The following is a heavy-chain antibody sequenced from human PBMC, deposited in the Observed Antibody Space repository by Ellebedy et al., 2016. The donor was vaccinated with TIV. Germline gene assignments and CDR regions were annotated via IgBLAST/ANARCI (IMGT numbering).Heavy chain of an antibody. CDR1: GDTFINYY. D-gene: IGHD2-2*03. Sequence: AASVKVSCKASGDTFINYYMHWVRQAPGQGLEWMGVINPSSGSTMYAQKIQGRVTMTCDASTSTVYMELSSLRSEDTAVYYCATLDSALRSDYWGQGILVTVSS. CDR3: ATLDSALRSDY. CDR2: INPSSGST. V-gene: IGHV1-46*01. J-gene: IGHJ4*02.